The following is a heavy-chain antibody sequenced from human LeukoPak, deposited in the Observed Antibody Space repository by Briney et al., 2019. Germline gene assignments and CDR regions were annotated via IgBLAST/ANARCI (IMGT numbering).Heavy chain of an antibody. CDR2: IRGDNGNT. D-gene: IGHD3-22*01. Sequence: GASVKVSCKASGYTFSNYGISWLRQAPGQGLEWMGWIRGDNGNTNYAQNLQDRVTMTTDTSTSTAYMELKSLRSDDTAVYYCARDLFRRLVVITADYHFYGLDVWGQGTTVIVSS. V-gene: IGHV1-18*01. CDR1: GYTFSNYG. CDR3: ARDLFRRLVVITADYHFYGLDV. J-gene: IGHJ6*02.